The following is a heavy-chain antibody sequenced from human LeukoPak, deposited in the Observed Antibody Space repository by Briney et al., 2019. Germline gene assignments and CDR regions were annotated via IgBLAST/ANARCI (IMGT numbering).Heavy chain of an antibody. CDR2: IIGSGGST. CDR3: AKGGGYMRVYYGLDV. V-gene: IGHV3-23*01. D-gene: IGHD3-10*01. J-gene: IGHJ6*02. Sequence: VGSLVLSFAASGFTCSSYAMSLVRHAPGKGLECVSAIIGSGGSTYYADSVKGRFTISRDNSKDTLYLQMSSLRAEDTAAYYCAKGGGYMRVYYGLDVWGQGTTVTVS. CDR1: GFTCSSYA.